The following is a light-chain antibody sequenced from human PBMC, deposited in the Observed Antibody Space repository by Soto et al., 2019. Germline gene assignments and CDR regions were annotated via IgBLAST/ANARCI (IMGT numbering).Light chain of an antibody. V-gene: IGKV3-20*01. J-gene: IGKJ5*01. CDR2: GAS. Sequence: EIVLTQSPGTLSLSPGERATLSCRASQSVSNSYLTWYQQKPGQAPRLLIYGASTRATGIPDRFGGSGSGTDFILTISRLEPEDFAVYYCQQYGSSPPITFGQGTRLEMK. CDR1: QSVSNSY. CDR3: QQYGSSPPIT.